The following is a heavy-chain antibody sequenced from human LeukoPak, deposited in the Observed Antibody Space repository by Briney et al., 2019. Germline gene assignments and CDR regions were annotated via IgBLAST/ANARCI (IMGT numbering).Heavy chain of an antibody. J-gene: IGHJ4*02. CDR2: ISGSGGST. CDR3: AKSGYSYGGPEGY. Sequence: PGRSLRLSCAASGFTFSSYAMSWVRQAPGKGLEWVSAISGSGGSTYYADSVKGRFTISRDNSKNTLYLQMNSLRAEDTAVYYCAKSGYSYGGPEGYWGQGTLVTVSS. CDR1: GFTFSSYA. V-gene: IGHV3-23*01. D-gene: IGHD5-18*01.